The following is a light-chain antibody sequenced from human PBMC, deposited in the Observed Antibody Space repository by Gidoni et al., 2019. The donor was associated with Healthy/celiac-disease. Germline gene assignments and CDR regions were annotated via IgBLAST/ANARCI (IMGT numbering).Light chain of an antibody. Sequence: QSALTQPASVSGSPGQSITISCTGTSSDVGGYNYVSWYQPHPGIAPKLMIYEVSNRPSGVSNRFSGSKSGNTASLTISGLQAEDEADYYCTSYTSTTTPWVFGGGTKLTVL. J-gene: IGLJ3*02. CDR2: EVS. V-gene: IGLV2-14*01. CDR3: TSYTSTTTPWV. CDR1: SSDVGGYNY.